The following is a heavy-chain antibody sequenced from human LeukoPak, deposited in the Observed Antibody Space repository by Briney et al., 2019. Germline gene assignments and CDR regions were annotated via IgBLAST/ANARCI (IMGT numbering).Heavy chain of an antibody. CDR1: GYTFTSYD. D-gene: IGHD3-22*01. CDR3: ARGPLYDSSGYYYAPPLYYFDY. J-gene: IGHJ4*02. V-gene: IGHV1-3*01. CDR2: INAGNGNT. Sequence: ASVKVSCKASGYTFTSYDINWVRQAPGQRLEWMGWINAGNGNTKYSQKFQGRVTITRDTSASTAYMELSSLRSEDTAVYYCARGPLYDSSGYYYAPPLYYFDYWGQGTLVTVSS.